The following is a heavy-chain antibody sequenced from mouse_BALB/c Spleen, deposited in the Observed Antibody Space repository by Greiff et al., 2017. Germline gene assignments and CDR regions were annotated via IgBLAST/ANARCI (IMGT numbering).Heavy chain of an antibody. CDR1: GFAFSSYD. CDR3: ARHYGSSWYFDV. D-gene: IGHD1-1*01. V-gene: IGHV5-12-1*01. J-gene: IGHJ1*01. Sequence: EVQRVESGGGLVKPGGSLKLSCAASGFAFSSYDMSWVRQTPEKRLEWVAYISSGGGSTYYPDTVKGRFTISRDNAKNTLYLQMSSLKSEDTAMYYCARHYGSSWYFDVWGAGTTVTVSS. CDR2: ISSGGGST.